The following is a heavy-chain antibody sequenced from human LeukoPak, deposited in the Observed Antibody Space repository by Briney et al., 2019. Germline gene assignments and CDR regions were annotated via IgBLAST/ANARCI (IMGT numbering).Heavy chain of an antibody. V-gene: IGHV3-30-3*01. CDR1: GFTFSSYW. CDR2: ISHDGSNK. J-gene: IGHJ4*02. D-gene: IGHD3-22*01. CDR3: AREDYYDSSGYPDY. Sequence: GGSLRLSCAASGFTFSSYWMSWVRQAPGKGLEWVAVISHDGSNKYYADSVKGRFTISRDNSKNTLYLQMNSLRAEDTAVYYCAREDYYDSSGYPDYWGQGTLVTVSS.